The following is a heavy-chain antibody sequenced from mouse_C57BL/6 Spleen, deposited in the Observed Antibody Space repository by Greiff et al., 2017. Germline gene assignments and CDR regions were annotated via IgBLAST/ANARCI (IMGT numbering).Heavy chain of an antibody. D-gene: IGHD2-5*01. J-gene: IGHJ1*03. Sequence: QVQLQQPGAELVMPGASVKLSCKASGYTFTSYWMHWVKQRPGQGLEWIGEIDPSDSYTNYNQKFKGKSTLTVDKSSSTAYMQLSSLTSEDSAVYYCARWGSNYLWYFDVWGTGTTVTVSS. CDR2: IDPSDSYT. CDR1: GYTFTSYW. CDR3: ARWGSNYLWYFDV. V-gene: IGHV1-69*01.